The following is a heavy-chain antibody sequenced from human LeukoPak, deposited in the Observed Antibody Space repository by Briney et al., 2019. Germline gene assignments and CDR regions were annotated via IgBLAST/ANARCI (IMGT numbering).Heavy chain of an antibody. CDR2: IYPGDSDT. V-gene: IGHV5-51*01. Sequence: GESLQLSCKGSGYSFTSYWIGWVRQMPGKGLEWMGIIYPGDSDTRYSPSFQGQVTISADKSISTAYLQWSSLKASDTAMYYCARHYYGSGSSGQNDYWGQGTLVTVSS. CDR1: GYSFTSYW. D-gene: IGHD3-10*01. J-gene: IGHJ4*02. CDR3: ARHYYGSGSSGQNDY.